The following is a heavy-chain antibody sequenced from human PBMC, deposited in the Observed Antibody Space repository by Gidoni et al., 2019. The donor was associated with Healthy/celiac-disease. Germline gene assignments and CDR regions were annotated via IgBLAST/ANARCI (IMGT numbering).Heavy chain of an antibody. V-gene: IGHV4-59*01. D-gene: IGHD6-6*01. CDR2: IYYSGST. Sequence: QVQLQESGPGLVKPSETLSLTCTAPGGSISSYYWSWIRQPPGKGLEWIGYIYYSGSTNYNPSLKSRVTISVDTSKNQFSLKLSSVTAADTAVYYCASHYSSSRGAYFDYWGQGTLVTVSS. CDR1: GGSISSYY. J-gene: IGHJ4*02. CDR3: ASHYSSSRGAYFDY.